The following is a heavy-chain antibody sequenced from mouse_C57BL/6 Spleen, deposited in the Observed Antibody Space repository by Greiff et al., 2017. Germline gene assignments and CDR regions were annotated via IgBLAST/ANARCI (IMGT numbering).Heavy chain of an antibody. CDR1: GFTFSSYG. CDR3: ARRGGKGGYFDV. Sequence: EVKVVESGGDLVKPGGSLKLSCAASGFTFSSYGMSWVRQTPDKRLEWVATISSGGSYTYYPDSVKGRFTISRDNAKNTLYLQMSSLKSEDTAMYYCARRGGKGGYFDVWGTGTTVTVSS. D-gene: IGHD1-3*01. J-gene: IGHJ1*03. V-gene: IGHV5-6*02. CDR2: ISSGGSYT.